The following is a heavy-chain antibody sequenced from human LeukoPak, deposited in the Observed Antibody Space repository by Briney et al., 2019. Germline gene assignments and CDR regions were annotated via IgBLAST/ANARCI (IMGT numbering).Heavy chain of an antibody. Sequence: SETLSLTCTVSGGSISSYYWSWIRQPAGKGLEWIGRIYTSGSTNYNPSLKSRVTMSVDTSKTQISLKLTSVTAADTAVYYCARHMSVSYDAFDLWGRGTPVTVSS. CDR3: ARHMSVSYDAFDL. J-gene: IGHJ3*01. CDR1: GGSISSYY. D-gene: IGHD3-10*01. CDR2: IYTSGST. V-gene: IGHV4-4*07.